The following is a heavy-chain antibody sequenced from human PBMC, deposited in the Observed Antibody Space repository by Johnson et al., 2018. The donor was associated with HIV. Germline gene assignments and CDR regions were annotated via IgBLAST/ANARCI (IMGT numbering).Heavy chain of an antibody. V-gene: IGHV3-53*01. CDR1: GFTVSSNY. Sequence: VQLVESGGGLIQPGGSLRLSCAASGFTVSSNYMSWVRQAPGKGLEWVSVIYSGGSTYYADSVTGRFTISRDNSKNTLYLQMNSLRAEDTAGYYCARDRGRAYYNFWSGTRSACAFDIWGQGTMVTVSS. J-gene: IGHJ3*02. CDR2: IYSGGST. D-gene: IGHD3-3*01. CDR3: ARDRGRAYYNFWSGTRSACAFDI.